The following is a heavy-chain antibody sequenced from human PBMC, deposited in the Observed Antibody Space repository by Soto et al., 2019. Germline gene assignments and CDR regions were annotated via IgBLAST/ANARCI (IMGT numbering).Heavy chain of an antibody. CDR3: ERGGRLWNPGY. CDR2: IYYSGST. CDR1: GGSISSSSYY. J-gene: IGHJ4*02. V-gene: IGHV4-39*01. D-gene: IGHD1-1*01. Sequence: SETLSLTCSVSGGSISSSSYYWAWIRQPPGKGLEWIGSIYYSGSTYDNPSLKSRVTISVDRSKNQVSLKLSSVTVADTAVYYCERGGRLWNPGYWGQGILVTVS.